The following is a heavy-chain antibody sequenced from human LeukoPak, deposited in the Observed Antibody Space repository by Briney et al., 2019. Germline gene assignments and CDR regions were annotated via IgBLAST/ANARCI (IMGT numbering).Heavy chain of an antibody. V-gene: IGHV5-51*01. D-gene: IGHD3-16*01. CDR1: GYSFTTNW. CDR3: ARHYGRRLDY. J-gene: IGHJ4*02. Sequence: GGSLQISCKGSGYSFTTNWIGWVRQLPGKGLEWMGIIYPSDSDTRYSPSFQGQVTISADKSITTAYLQWSSLKASDTAMYYCARHYGRRLDYWGQGTLVIVSS. CDR2: IYPSDSDT.